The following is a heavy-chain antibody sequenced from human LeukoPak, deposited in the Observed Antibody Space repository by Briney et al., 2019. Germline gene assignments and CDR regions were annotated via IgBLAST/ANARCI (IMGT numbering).Heavy chain of an antibody. CDR2: INPNSGGT. CDR1: GYTFTGYY. CDR3: ASTAKYCSSTSCYSAFDY. V-gene: IGHV1-2*02. Sequence: GASVKVSCKASGYTFTGYYMHWVRQAPGQGLEWMGWINPNSGGTNYAQKFQGRVTMTRDTSISTAYMELSRLRSDDTAVYYCASTAKYCSSTSCYSAFDYWGQGTLVTVSS. J-gene: IGHJ4*02. D-gene: IGHD2-2*01.